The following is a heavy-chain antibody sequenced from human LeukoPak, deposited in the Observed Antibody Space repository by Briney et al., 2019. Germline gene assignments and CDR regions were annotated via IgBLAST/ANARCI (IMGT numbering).Heavy chain of an antibody. V-gene: IGHV3-23*01. CDR3: AKGGETTGFDP. D-gene: IGHD1-14*01. CDR2: IRRSGGDT. CDR1: GFSFSRHS. J-gene: IGHJ5*02. Sequence: GGSLRLSYAASGFSFSRHSMSWVRQAPGKGLEWVSTIRRSGGDTYYADSVKGRFNISRDNSKNTLYVEMNSLRAEDTAVYYWAKGGETTGFDPWGQGTLVTVSS.